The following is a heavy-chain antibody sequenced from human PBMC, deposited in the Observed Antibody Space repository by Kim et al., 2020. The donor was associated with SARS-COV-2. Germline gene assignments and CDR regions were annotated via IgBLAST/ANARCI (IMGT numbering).Heavy chain of an antibody. V-gene: IGHV3-33*01. CDR1: GFTFSSYG. J-gene: IGHJ6*02. D-gene: IGHD2-2*01. Sequence: GGSLRLSCAASGFTFSSYGMHWVRQAPGKGLEWVAVIWYDGSNKYYADSVKGRFTISRDNSKNTLYLQMNSLRAEDTAVYYCARDVDPTCSSTSCYLRDFYDYYGMDVWGQGTTVTVSS. CDR3: ARDVDPTCSSTSCYLRDFYDYYGMDV. CDR2: IWYDGSNK.